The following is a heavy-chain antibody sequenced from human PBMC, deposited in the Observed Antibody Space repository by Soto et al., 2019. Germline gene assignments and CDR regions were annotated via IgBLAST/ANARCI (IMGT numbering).Heavy chain of an antibody. CDR3: ATSGLPVNWFDP. Sequence: QVQLVESGGGVVQPGRSLRLSCAASGFTFSSYGMHWVRQAPGKGLEWVAVIWYDGSNKYYADSVKGRFTISRDNSKNTLYLQMNSLRAEDTAVYSCATSGLPVNWFDPWGQGTLVTVSS. CDR1: GFTFSSYG. CDR2: IWYDGSNK. D-gene: IGHD6-19*01. V-gene: IGHV3-33*01. J-gene: IGHJ5*02.